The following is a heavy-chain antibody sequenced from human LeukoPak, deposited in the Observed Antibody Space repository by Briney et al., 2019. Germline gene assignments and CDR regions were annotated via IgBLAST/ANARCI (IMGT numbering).Heavy chain of an antibody. V-gene: IGHV3-30-3*01. Sequence: GGSLRLSCAASGFTFSSYAVSWVRQAPGKGLEWVAVISYDGSNKYYADSVKGRFTISRDNSKNTLYLQMNSLRAEDTAVYYCARVLRFLEWFLDYWGQGTLVTVSS. CDR1: GFTFSSYA. CDR2: ISYDGSNK. D-gene: IGHD3-3*01. CDR3: ARVLRFLEWFLDY. J-gene: IGHJ4*02.